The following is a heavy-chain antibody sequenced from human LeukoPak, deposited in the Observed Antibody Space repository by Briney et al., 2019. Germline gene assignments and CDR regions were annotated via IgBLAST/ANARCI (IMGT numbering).Heavy chain of an antibody. Sequence: SETLSLTCAVYGGSFSGYYWSWIRQPPGKGLEWIGEINHSGSTNYNPSLKSRVTISVDTSKNQFSLKLSSVTAADTAVYHCARNGPYDSSGYPYGDYWGQGTLVTVSS. V-gene: IGHV4-34*01. D-gene: IGHD3-22*01. CDR2: INHSGST. CDR3: ARNGPYDSSGYPYGDY. CDR1: GGSFSGYY. J-gene: IGHJ4*02.